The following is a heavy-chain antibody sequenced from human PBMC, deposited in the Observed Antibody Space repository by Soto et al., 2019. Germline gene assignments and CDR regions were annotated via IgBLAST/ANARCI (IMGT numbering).Heavy chain of an antibody. Sequence: ASETLSLTCAVYGGSFSAYYWSWIRQPPGKGLEWIGEINHSGGTSYNPSLKSRVTISVDTSKSQFSLKLTSVTAADTAHYYCARGIQPPTLSPWDVWGPGTSVTVSS. J-gene: IGHJ6*01. CDR3: ARGIQPPTLSPWDV. V-gene: IGHV4-34*01. D-gene: IGHD1-1*01. CDR2: INHSGGT. CDR1: GGSFSAYY.